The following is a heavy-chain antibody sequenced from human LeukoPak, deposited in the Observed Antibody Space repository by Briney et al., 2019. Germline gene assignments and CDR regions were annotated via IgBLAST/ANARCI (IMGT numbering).Heavy chain of an antibody. V-gene: IGHV2-5*01. CDR3: ARQGYGYVYFDF. CDR2: IYGSDDK. D-gene: IGHD5-18*01. Sequence: ESGPTLLNPTETLTLTCTFSTAVGVGWVRQPPGKALEWLALIYGSDDKRYMPSLQNRLTITKDTSKNLVVLTMANVDPVDTATYYCARQGYGYVYFDFWGRGILVTVSS. CDR1: TAVG. J-gene: IGHJ4*02.